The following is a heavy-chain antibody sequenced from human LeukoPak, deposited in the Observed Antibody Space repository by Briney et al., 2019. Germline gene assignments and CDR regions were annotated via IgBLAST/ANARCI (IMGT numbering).Heavy chain of an antibody. D-gene: IGHD3-22*01. CDR1: GFTFSSYS. CDR2: ISSSSSYI. Sequence: GGSLRLSCAASGFTFSSYSMNWVRQAPGKGLEWVSSISSSSSYIYYADSVKGRFTISRDNAKNSLYLQMNSLRAEDTAVYYXXXXSLGSSGYYRDYWGQGTLVTVSS. CDR3: XXXSLGSSGYYRDY. V-gene: IGHV3-21*01. J-gene: IGHJ4*02.